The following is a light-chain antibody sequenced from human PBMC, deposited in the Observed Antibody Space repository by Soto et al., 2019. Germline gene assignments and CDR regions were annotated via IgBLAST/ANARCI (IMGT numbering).Light chain of an antibody. CDR1: QSISSW. CDR2: DAS. Sequence: DIQMTQSPSTLSATAGARVTITCRASQSISSWLAWYQQKPGKAPKLLIYDASNLESGVPSRFSGSGSGTESTLTSSNLQADDFATYYCQRYENYWTFGQGTKVEIK. J-gene: IGKJ1*01. V-gene: IGKV1-5*01. CDR3: QRYENYWT.